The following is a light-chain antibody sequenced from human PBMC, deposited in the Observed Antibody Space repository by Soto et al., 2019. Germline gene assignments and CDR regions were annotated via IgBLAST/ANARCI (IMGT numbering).Light chain of an antibody. CDR2: KAS. CDR1: RSISTL. V-gene: IGKV1-5*03. J-gene: IGKJ5*01. CDR3: QQYNSYPLT. Sequence: DIEMTQSPSTLSASVGDRVTITCRASRSISTLLAWYQQKPGRAPTLLIYKASTLESGVPSRFSGSGSGTEFTLTISSLQTDDSATYYCQQYNSYPLTFGQGTRLEMK.